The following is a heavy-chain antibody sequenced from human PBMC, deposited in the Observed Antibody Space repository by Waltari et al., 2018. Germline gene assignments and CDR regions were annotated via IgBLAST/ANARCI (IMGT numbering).Heavy chain of an antibody. D-gene: IGHD2-15*01. Sequence: QLQLQESGPGLVKPSGTLSLTRTVSGDSVTNAYWWSWVRQSPQKGLEWLGQIHGSGRTNYNPSFASRVTVSIDTSNNQFSLKVTSATAADTAVYYCARDRGRGLYLDSWGRGALLTVS. CDR3: ARDRGRGLYLDS. V-gene: IGHV4-4*02. CDR2: IHGSGRT. CDR1: GDSVTNAYW. J-gene: IGHJ4*02.